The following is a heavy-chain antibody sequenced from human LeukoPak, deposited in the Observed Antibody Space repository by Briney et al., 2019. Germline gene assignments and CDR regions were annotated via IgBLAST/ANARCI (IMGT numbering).Heavy chain of an antibody. CDR2: INTDGTST. CDR3: LKDRTREANRLFEP. J-gene: IGHJ5*02. Sequence: GGSLRLSCAVSGFTFSRYWMHWVRQAPGKWRVWVSRINTDGTSTNYADSVKGRFTISRDNAKNTLYLQMNSLRGEDSAVYYFLKDRTREANRLFEPWGPGTLVTVSS. CDR1: GFTFSRYW. V-gene: IGHV3-74*01. D-gene: IGHD1-1*01.